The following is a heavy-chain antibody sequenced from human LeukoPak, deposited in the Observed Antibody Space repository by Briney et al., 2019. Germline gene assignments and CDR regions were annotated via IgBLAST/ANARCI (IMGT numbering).Heavy chain of an antibody. V-gene: IGHV3-23*01. J-gene: IGHJ4*02. CDR3: ARSIVVVPYFDY. CDR2: ISDTGGST. Sequence: GGSLRLSCAASGFSFTTYWMGWVRQAPGKGLEWVSAISDTGGSTYYADSVKGRFTISRDNSKNTLYLQMNSLRAEDTAVYYCARSIVVVPYFDYWGQGTLVTVSS. D-gene: IGHD2-2*01. CDR1: GFSFTTYW.